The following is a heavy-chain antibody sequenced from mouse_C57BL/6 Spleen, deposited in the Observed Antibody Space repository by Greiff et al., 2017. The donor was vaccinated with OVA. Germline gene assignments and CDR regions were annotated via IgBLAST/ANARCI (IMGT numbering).Heavy chain of an antibody. CDR3: ARSGYGYVFAY. Sequence: QVHVKQSGAELVRPGTSVKVSCKASGYAFTNYLIEWVKQRPGQGLEWIGVINPGSGGTNYNEKFKGKATLTADKSSSTAYMQLSSLTSEDAAVYFGARSGYGYVFAYWGQGTLVTVSA. CDR1: GYAFTNYL. D-gene: IGHD2-2*01. V-gene: IGHV1-54*01. CDR2: INPGSGGT. J-gene: IGHJ3*01.